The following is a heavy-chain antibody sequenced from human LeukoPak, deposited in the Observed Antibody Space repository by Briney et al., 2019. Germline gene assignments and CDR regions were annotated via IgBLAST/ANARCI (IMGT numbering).Heavy chain of an antibody. V-gene: IGHV4-39*07. Sequence: SETLSLTCTVSGGSISSYYWGWIRQPPGKGLEWIGSIYYSGSTYYNPSLKSRVTISVDTSKNQFSLKLSSVTAADTAVYYCARSLRTVVPDDYWGQGTLVTVSS. J-gene: IGHJ4*02. CDR3: ARSLRTVVPDDY. CDR2: IYYSGST. D-gene: IGHD4-23*01. CDR1: GGSISSYY.